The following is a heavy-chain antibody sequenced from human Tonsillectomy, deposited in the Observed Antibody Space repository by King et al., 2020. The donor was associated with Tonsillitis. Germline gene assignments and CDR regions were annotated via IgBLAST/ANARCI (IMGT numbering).Heavy chain of an antibody. Sequence: VQLVESGGGLVNPGGSLRLSCAASGFTFSTSSMNWVRQAPGKGLEWVAYIDTSSSYIYYADSLKGRFTISRDNAENSLYLQMNSLRAEDTAVYYCARDAYDAARSSGMDVWGQGTTVTVS. J-gene: IGHJ6*02. D-gene: IGHD5-12*01. CDR2: IDTSSSYI. CDR3: ARDAYDAARSSGMDV. CDR1: GFTFSTSS. V-gene: IGHV3-21*01.